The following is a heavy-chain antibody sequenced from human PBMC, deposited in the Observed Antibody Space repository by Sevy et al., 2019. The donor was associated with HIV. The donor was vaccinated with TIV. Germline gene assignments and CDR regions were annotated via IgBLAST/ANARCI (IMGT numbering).Heavy chain of an antibody. CDR3: AGGGLTYYYDSSGYYGY. J-gene: IGHJ4*02. Sequence: SETLSLTCAVYGGSFSGYYWSWIRQPPGKGLEWIGEINHSGSTNYNPSLKSRVTISVDTSKNQFSLKLSSVTAADTAVYYCAGGGLTYYYDSSGYYGYWGQGTLVTVSS. D-gene: IGHD3-22*01. V-gene: IGHV4-34*01. CDR2: INHSGST. CDR1: GGSFSGYY.